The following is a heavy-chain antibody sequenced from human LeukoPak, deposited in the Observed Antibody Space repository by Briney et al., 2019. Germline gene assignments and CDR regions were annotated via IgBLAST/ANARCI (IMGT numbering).Heavy chain of an antibody. J-gene: IGHJ3*02. V-gene: IGHV1-8*01. CDR3: ARDLVATIGGGYAFDI. Sequence: GASVKVSCKASGYTLTSYDINWVRQATGQGLEWMGWMNPNSGNTGYAQKFQGRVTMTRNTSISTAYMELSSLRSDDTAVYYCARDLVATIGGGYAFDIWGQGTMVTVSS. D-gene: IGHD5-12*01. CDR1: GYTLTSYD. CDR2: MNPNSGNT.